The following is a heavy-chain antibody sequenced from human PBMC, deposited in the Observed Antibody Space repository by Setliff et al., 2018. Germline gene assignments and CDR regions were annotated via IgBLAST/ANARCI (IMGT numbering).Heavy chain of an antibody. D-gene: IGHD3-22*01. Sequence: GGSLRLSCAASGFTFGSYWMTWVRQAPEKGLEWVANIHQDGSERHYVDSVKGRFTISRDNADNSLYLEMNSLRAEDTAVYYCANYYYDSSGYDHGMDVWGQGTTVTVSS. CDR3: ANYYYDSSGYDHGMDV. V-gene: IGHV3-7*01. J-gene: IGHJ6*02. CDR1: GFTFGSYW. CDR2: IHQDGSER.